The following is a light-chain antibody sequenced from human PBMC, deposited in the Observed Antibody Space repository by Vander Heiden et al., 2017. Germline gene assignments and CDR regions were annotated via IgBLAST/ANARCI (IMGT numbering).Light chain of an antibody. CDR3: QQYHASPRT. V-gene: IGKV3-20*01. Sequence: PGERGTLSCRASQSFSSNYLAWYQQKPGQAPRLLIYGATNRATGIPDRFSGSGSGTAFTLTISRLEPEDFAVYYCQQYHASPRTFGQGTNVEIK. J-gene: IGKJ1*01. CDR1: QSFSSNY. CDR2: GAT.